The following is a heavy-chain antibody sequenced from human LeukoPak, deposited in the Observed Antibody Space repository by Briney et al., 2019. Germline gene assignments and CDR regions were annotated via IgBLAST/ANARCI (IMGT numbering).Heavy chain of an antibody. CDR3: ARAPYYDILTGHAFDI. D-gene: IGHD3-9*01. Sequence: SETLSLTCAVPGGSISSSYWWSWVRQPPGKGLEWIGYIYHSGSTYYNPSLKSRVTISVDRSKNQFSLKLSSVTAADTAVYYCARAPYYDILTGHAFDIWGQGTMVTVSS. V-gene: IGHV4-4*02. CDR1: GGSISSSYW. CDR2: IYHSGST. J-gene: IGHJ3*02.